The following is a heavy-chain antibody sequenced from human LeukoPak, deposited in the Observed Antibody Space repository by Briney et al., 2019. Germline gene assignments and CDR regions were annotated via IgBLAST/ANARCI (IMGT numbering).Heavy chain of an antibody. V-gene: IGHV3-30*04. CDR2: ISYDGSNK. J-gene: IGHJ3*02. Sequence: SGGSLRLSCAASGFTFSSYAMHWVRQAPGKGLEWVAVISYDGSNKYYADSVKGRFTISRDNSKNTLYLQMNSLRAEDTAVYYCAREFSGYDLDRAFDISGQGTMVTVSS. CDR1: GFTFSSYA. CDR3: AREFSGYDLDRAFDI. D-gene: IGHD5-12*01.